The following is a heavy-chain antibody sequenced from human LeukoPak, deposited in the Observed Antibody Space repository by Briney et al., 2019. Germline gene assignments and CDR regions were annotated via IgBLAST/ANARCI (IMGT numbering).Heavy chain of an antibody. CDR3: ANNVNTYYDILTGYFYFDY. CDR1: GFTFSSYA. J-gene: IGHJ4*02. D-gene: IGHD3-9*01. V-gene: IGHV3-30-3*01. CDR2: ISYDGSNK. Sequence: PGGSLRLSCAASGFTFSSYAMHWVRQAPGKGLEWVAVISYDGSNKYYADSVKGRFTISRDNSKNTLYLQMNSLRAEDTAVYYCANNVNTYYDILTGYFYFDYWGQGTLVTVSS.